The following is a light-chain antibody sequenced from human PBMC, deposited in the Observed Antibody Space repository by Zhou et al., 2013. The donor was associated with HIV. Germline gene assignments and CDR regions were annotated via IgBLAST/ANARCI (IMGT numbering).Light chain of an antibody. CDR1: QTISTN. Sequence: DIVLTQSPATLSVSPGERATLSCRASQTISTNLAWYQQKPGQAPRLLIYGASSRAYGTPDRFSGSGSGTDFSLTIRRLEPEDFAVYYCQQRSNWLWTFGQGTKVEIK. CDR3: QQRSNWLWT. V-gene: IGKV3D-20*02. CDR2: GAS. J-gene: IGKJ1*01.